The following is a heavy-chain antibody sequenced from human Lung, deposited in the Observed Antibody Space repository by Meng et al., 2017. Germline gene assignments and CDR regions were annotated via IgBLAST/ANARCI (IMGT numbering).Heavy chain of an antibody. V-gene: IGHV4-34*01. J-gene: IGHJ4*02. Sequence: QVQRQQVGAGLLRRWETLALSCVVSGGSFSDYYWSWIRQPPGKGLEWIGEINHSGSTNYNPSLESRATISVDTSQNNLSLKLSSVTAADSAVYYCARGPTTMAHDFDYWGQGTLVTVSS. CDR2: INHSGST. CDR3: ARGPTTMAHDFDY. CDR1: GGSFSDYY. D-gene: IGHD4-11*01.